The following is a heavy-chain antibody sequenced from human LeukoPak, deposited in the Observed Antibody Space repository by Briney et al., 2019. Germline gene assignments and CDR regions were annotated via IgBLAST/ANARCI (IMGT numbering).Heavy chain of an antibody. D-gene: IGHD5-18*01. CDR2: IIPILGIA. Sequence: ASVKVSCEASGGTFSSYTISWVRQAPGQGLEWMGRIIPILGIANYAQKFQGRVTITADKSTSTAYMKLSSLRSEDTAVYYCARGPPLDGYSYGENWFDPWGQGTLVTVSS. CDR1: GGTFSSYT. CDR3: ARGPPLDGYSYGENWFDP. J-gene: IGHJ5*02. V-gene: IGHV1-69*02.